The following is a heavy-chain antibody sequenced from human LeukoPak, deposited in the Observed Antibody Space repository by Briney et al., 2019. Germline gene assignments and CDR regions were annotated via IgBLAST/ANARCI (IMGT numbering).Heavy chain of an antibody. CDR1: GFTFDDDA. D-gene: IGHD3-9*01. J-gene: IGHJ4*02. CDR3: AKDIRKDSYYDILTGTFDY. V-gene: IGHV3-43*02. Sequence: AGGSLRLSCAASGFTFDDDAMHWVRQAPGKGLEWVSLISGDGGSTYYADSVKGRFTISRDNSKNPLYLQLNSLRTEDTALYYCAKDIRKDSYYDILTGTFDYWGQGTLVTVSS. CDR2: ISGDGGST.